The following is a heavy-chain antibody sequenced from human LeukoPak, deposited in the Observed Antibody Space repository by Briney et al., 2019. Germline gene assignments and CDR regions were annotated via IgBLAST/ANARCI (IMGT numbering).Heavy chain of an antibody. CDR3: AHILTGYYMDY. CDR2: ISAYNGNT. Sequence: SVKVSCKASGYTFNSYGFSWVRQAPGQRLEWMGWISAYNGNTNYAQKLQGRATMTTDTSTTTAYMELGSLSSDDTAVYYCAHILTGYYMDYWGQGTLVTVSS. D-gene: IGHD3-9*01. V-gene: IGHV1-18*01. CDR1: GYTFNSYG. J-gene: IGHJ4*02.